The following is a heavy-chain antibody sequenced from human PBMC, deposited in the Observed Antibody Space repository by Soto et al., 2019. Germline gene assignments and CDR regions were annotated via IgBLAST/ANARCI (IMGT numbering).Heavy chain of an antibody. CDR3: ATEMISFGVIAHHLGDFEY. J-gene: IGHJ4*02. D-gene: IGHD3-16*02. Sequence: EVQLLESGGGLVQPGGSLRLSCAASGFTFIRYAVSWVRQAPGNGLEWVSSINAGYDTTYHADSVRGRFTTSRDKAKNSLYLHMNSLRDEDSAVYYCATEMISFGVIAHHLGDFEYWGQGILVTVSS. CDR1: GFTFIRYA. V-gene: IGHV3-23*01. CDR2: INAGYDTT.